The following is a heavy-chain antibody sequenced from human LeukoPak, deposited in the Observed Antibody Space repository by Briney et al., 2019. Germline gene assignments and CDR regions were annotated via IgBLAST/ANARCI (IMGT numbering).Heavy chain of an antibody. Sequence: PSETLSLTCTVSGGSISSYYWSWIRQPPGKGLEWIGYIYYSGSTNYNPSLKSRVTISVDTSKNQFSLKLSSVTAADTAVYYRARDGATAGRRDAFDIWGQGTMVTVSS. CDR2: IYYSGST. CDR1: GGSISSYY. J-gene: IGHJ3*02. CDR3: ARDGATAGRRDAFDI. V-gene: IGHV4-59*01. D-gene: IGHD6-25*01.